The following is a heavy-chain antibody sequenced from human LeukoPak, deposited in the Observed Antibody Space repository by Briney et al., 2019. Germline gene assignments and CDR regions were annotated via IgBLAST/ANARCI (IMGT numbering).Heavy chain of an antibody. CDR1: GGSISSGGYY. CDR2: IYYSGST. CDR3: ARGTRILRYCSGGSCPVNWFDP. J-gene: IGHJ5*02. V-gene: IGHV4-31*03. D-gene: IGHD2-15*01. Sequence: SETLSLTCTVSGGSISSGGYYWSWIRQHPGKGLEWIGYIYYSGSTYYNPSLKSRVTISVDTSKNQFSLKLSSVTAADTAVYYCARGTRILRYCSGGSCPVNWFDPWGQGTLVTVSS.